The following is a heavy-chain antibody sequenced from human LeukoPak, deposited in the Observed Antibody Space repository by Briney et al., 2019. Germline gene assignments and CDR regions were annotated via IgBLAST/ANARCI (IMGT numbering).Heavy chain of an antibody. CDR3: ARSFYDYVWGSHYFDY. Sequence: SETLSLTCTVSGGSISSYYWSWIRQPPGKGLEWIGYIYYSGSTNYNPSLKSRVTISVDTSKNQFSLKLSSVTAADTAVYYCARSFYDYVWGSHYFDYWGQGTLVTVSS. CDR2: IYYSGST. V-gene: IGHV4-59*01. CDR1: GGSISSYY. J-gene: IGHJ4*02. D-gene: IGHD3-16*01.